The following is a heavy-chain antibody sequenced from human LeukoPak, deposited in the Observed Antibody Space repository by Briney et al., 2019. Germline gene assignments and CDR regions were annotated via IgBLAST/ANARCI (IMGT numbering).Heavy chain of an antibody. D-gene: IGHD1-14*01. Sequence: ASVKVSCKASGYTFTSNFIHWVRQATGQGLEWMGWMNPNSGNTGYAQKFQGRVTMTRNTSISTAYMELSSLRSEDTAVYYCARGRKLARFRTFDYWGQGTLVTVSS. V-gene: IGHV1-8*02. CDR1: GYTFTSNF. CDR3: ARGRKLARFRTFDY. J-gene: IGHJ4*02. CDR2: MNPNSGNT.